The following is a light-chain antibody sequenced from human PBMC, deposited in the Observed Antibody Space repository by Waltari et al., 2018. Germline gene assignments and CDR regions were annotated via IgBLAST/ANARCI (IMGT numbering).Light chain of an antibody. CDR2: DAS. CDR3: QHYDNLIT. CDR1: QDITNH. J-gene: IGKJ5*01. Sequence: DIQMTQSPSSLSASVGDRVTITCQASQDITNHLNWYQQKPGKAPKVLIYDASNLERGVPWSFSGSGAGTDCTFTISSLQPEDIATYYCQHYDNLITFGQGTRLEIK. V-gene: IGKV1-33*01.